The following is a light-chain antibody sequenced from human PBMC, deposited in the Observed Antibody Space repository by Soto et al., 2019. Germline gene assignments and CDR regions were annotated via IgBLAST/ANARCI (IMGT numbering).Light chain of an antibody. CDR3: SSYTTGGSYV. Sequence: QPASVSGSPGLSIAISCTGTSRDVGGYNSVSWYQQQPSKVPKLMIYDVSNRPSGVSNRFSGSKSGNTASLTISGLQAEDEGDYYCSSYTTGGSYVFGTGTKVTVL. CDR2: DVS. J-gene: IGLJ1*01. CDR1: SRDVGGYNS. V-gene: IGLV2-14*01.